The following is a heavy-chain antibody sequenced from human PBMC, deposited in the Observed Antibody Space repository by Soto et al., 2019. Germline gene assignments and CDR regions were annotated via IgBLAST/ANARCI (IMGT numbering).Heavy chain of an antibody. D-gene: IGHD3-3*01. CDR1: GYTITGYY. J-gene: IGHJ5*02. V-gene: IGHV1-2*04. Sequence: ASVKVSCKSSGYTITGYYMHCVRQAPEQGLEWMGWINPNSGGTNYAQKFQGWVTMTRDTSISTAYMELSRLRSDDTAVYYCARGERITIFGVVIIGLGWFDPWGQGTLVTVSS. CDR3: ARGERITIFGVVIIGLGWFDP. CDR2: INPNSGGT.